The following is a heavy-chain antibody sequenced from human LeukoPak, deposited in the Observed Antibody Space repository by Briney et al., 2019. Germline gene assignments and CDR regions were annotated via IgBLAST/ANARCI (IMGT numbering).Heavy chain of an antibody. Sequence: SETLSLTCTVSGGSISSGGYYWSWIRQHPGKCLEWIGYIYYSGSTYYNPSLKSRVTISVDTSKNQFSLKLSSVTAADTAVYYCARAYHYDILTGYNWFDPWGQGTLVTVSS. J-gene: IGHJ5*02. CDR1: GGSISSGGYY. CDR3: ARAYHYDILTGYNWFDP. V-gene: IGHV4-31*03. CDR2: IYYSGST. D-gene: IGHD3-9*01.